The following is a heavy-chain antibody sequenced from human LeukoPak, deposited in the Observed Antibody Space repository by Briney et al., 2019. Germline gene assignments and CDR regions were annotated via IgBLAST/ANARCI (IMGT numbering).Heavy chain of an antibody. D-gene: IGHD4-11*01. J-gene: IGHJ3*01. CDR3: ARDLPSSSNYVDGTFDF. CDR2: IYHSGST. CDR1: GYSISSGYY. Sequence: PSETLSLTCTVSGYSISSGYYWGWIRQPPGKGLEWIGSIYHSGSTYYNPSLKSRVTISLGTSKNQFSLKLSSVTAADTAVYYCARDLPSSSNYVDGTFDFWGQGTLVTVSS. V-gene: IGHV4-38-2*02.